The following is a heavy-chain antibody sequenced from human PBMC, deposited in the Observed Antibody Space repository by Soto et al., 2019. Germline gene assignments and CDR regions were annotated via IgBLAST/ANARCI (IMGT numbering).Heavy chain of an antibody. J-gene: IGHJ3*02. Sequence: QPGGSLRLSCAASGFTFRNYGMHWVRQAPGKGLEWVAVISYDGSNKYYADSVKGRFTISRDNSKNTVYLQMNTLRAEDTAVYYCAKDPSSVTYAFDIWGLGSRVTVS. CDR2: ISYDGSNK. V-gene: IGHV3-30*18. CDR3: AKDPSSVTYAFDI. D-gene: IGHD4-17*01. CDR1: GFTFRNYG.